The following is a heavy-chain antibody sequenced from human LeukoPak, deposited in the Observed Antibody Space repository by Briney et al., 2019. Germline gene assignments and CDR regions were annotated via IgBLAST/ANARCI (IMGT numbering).Heavy chain of an antibody. D-gene: IGHD4-17*01. CDR2: ISISGSST. J-gene: IGHJ4*02. CDR1: VFTFSSYA. V-gene: IGHV3-23*01. CDR3: VHPAYGY. Sequence: GCLRLSCAASVFTFSSYAMSWGREAPRKRQWWVSAISISGSSTYYAYSVKGRFTISRDNSKSTLYLQMTSLRAEDTAVYYCVHPAYGYWGQGTPVTVSS.